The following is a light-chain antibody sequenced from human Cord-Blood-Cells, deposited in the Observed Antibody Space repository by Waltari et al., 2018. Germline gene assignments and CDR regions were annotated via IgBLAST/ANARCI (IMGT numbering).Light chain of an antibody. V-gene: IGLV2-23*01. J-gene: IGLJ3*02. CDR2: EGS. CDR1: SSDVGSYNL. CDR3: CSYAGSIWV. Sequence: QSALTQPASVSGSPGPSITISCTGTSSDVGSYNLVSWYQQHPGKAPKLMIYEGSKRPSGVSNRFSGSKSGNTASLTISGLQAEDEADYYCCSYAGSIWVFGGGTKLTVL.